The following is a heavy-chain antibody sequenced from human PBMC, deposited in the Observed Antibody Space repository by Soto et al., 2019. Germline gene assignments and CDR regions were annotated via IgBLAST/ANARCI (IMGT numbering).Heavy chain of an antibody. CDR2: IWYDGSNK. CDR3: ARDTGVYGMDV. CDR1: GFTFSSYG. V-gene: IGHV3-33*01. Sequence: QVQLVESGGGVVQPGRSLRLSCAASGFTFSSYGMHWVRQAPGKGLEWVAVIWYDGSNKYYADSVKGRFTISRDNSKNTLYLQMNSLRAEDTAVYYCARDTGVYGMDVWGQGTTLTVSS. D-gene: IGHD2-8*01. J-gene: IGHJ6*02.